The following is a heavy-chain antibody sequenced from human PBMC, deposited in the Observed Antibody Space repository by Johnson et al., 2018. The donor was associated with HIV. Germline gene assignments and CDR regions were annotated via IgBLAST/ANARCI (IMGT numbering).Heavy chain of an antibody. J-gene: IGHJ3*02. D-gene: IGHD3-16*01. Sequence: VQLLESGGGVVQPGRSLRLSCAASGFTFSSYAMHWVRQAPGKGLEWVAVISYDGSNKYYADSVKGRFTISRDNSKNTRYLQMNSLRAEDTDVYYCARDLGWSGDAFDIWGQGTMVTVSS. V-gene: IGHV3-30*04. CDR1: GFTFSSYA. CDR2: ISYDGSNK. CDR3: ARDLGWSGDAFDI.